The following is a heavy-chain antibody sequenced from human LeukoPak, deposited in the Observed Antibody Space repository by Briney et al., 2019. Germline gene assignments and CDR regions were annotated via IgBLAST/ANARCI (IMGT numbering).Heavy chain of an antibody. CDR2: ISASGSFT. CDR3: ARERSLGMGFDY. CDR1: GFSFSDDY. Sequence: PGGSLRLSCAASGFSFSDDYVSWIRQPPGKGPEWVSYISASGSFTRYTDSVKGRFTISRDNAKNLVYLQMKSLRVEDTAVYYCARERSLGMGFDYWGQGILVTVSS. D-gene: IGHD7-27*01. J-gene: IGHJ4*02. V-gene: IGHV3-11*06.